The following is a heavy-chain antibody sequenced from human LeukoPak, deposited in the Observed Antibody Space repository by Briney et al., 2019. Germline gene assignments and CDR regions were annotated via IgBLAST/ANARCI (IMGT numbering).Heavy chain of an antibody. CDR3: ARESSTWNSFEY. CDR2: INDSGDT. V-gene: IGHV4-34*01. J-gene: IGHJ4*02. CDR1: GGSFSGYY. Sequence: SETLSLTCAVYGGSFSGYYWSWIRQSPGRGLEWVGQINDSGDTDYNPSLKSRVTISIDTSKKQFSLRLRSVTAADTALYYCARESSTWNSFEYWGQGILVTVSS. D-gene: IGHD6-6*01.